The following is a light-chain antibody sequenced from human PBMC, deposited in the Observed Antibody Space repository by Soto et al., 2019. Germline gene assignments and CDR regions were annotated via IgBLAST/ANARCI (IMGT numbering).Light chain of an antibody. Sequence: DIQMTQSPSSLFASVGDRVTITCQATQDINIYLNWYQQKPGKAPNLLIYDAFNLEIGVPSRFSGSGAGTHFTFTISSLQTEDIRTYYCQQYDILPITFGRGTRLEIK. CDR1: QDINIY. CDR3: QQYDILPIT. V-gene: IGKV1-33*01. CDR2: DAF. J-gene: IGKJ5*01.